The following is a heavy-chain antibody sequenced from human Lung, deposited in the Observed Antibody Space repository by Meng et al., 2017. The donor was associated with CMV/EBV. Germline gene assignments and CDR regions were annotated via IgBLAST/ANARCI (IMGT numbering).Heavy chain of an antibody. D-gene: IGHD2-15*01. CDR1: GYNFTGSY. V-gene: IGHV1-2*02. CDR2: INPNSGGT. CDR3: ARVKRYCTGGTCSSTGYYGMDV. J-gene: IGHJ6*02. Sequence: AXVXVSXTASGYNFTGSYIHWVRQAPGQGLEWMGWINPNSGGTNYAQKFQGRITMTGDTSITTAYMELSRLRSDDMAVYHCARVKRYCTGGTCSSTGYYGMDVWGQGXTVTVSS.